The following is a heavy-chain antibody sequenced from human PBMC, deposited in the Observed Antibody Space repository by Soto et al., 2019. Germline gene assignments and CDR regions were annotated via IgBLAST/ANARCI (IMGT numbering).Heavy chain of an antibody. J-gene: IGHJ5*01. CDR2: IYKSTTT. CDR3: ARGRYCLTGRCFPNWFDS. CDR1: GDSISTVDYF. Sequence: SETLSLTCSVSGDSISTVDYFWAWIRQPPGQALEYIGYIYKSTTTYYNPSFEGRVAISLDTSKSQFSLTVTSVTAADTAVYFCARGRYCLTGRCFPNWFDSWGQGTLVTVYS. V-gene: IGHV4-30-4*01. D-gene: IGHD2-15*01.